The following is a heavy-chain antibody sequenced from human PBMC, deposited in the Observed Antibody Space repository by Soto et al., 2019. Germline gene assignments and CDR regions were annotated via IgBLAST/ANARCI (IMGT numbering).Heavy chain of an antibody. D-gene: IGHD1-26*01. CDR2: ISYDGSNK. V-gene: IGHV3-30-3*01. Sequence: GGSLRLSCAASGFTFSSYAMHWVRQAPGKGLEWVAVISYDGSNKYYADSVKGRFTISRDNSKNTLYLQMNSLRAEDTAVYYCARDKFLWELQRNFQHWGQGTLVTVSS. CDR1: GFTFSSYA. CDR3: ARDKFLWELQRNFQH. J-gene: IGHJ1*01.